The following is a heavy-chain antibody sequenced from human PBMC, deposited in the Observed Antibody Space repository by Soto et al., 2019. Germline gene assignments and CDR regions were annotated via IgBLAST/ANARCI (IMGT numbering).Heavy chain of an antibody. V-gene: IGHV3-9*01. CDR3: VKDESINWYSGHFRH. CDR1: GLTFDDYA. D-gene: IGHD6-13*01. Sequence: GGSLRLSCAAPGLTFDDYAMHWVRQVAGKGLEWVSGIDWNSGSIGYGDSVKGRFAISRDNAKNSLHLQMNSLSAEDTAFYYCVKDESINWYSGHFRHWGQGTLVTVSS. J-gene: IGHJ1*01. CDR2: IDWNSGSI.